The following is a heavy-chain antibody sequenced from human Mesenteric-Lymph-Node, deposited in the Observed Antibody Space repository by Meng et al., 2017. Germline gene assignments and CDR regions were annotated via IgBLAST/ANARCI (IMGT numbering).Heavy chain of an antibody. CDR1: GYTFTGYY. D-gene: IGHD6-13*01. CDR3: ARAMGYTYGHEAPDN. Sequence: ASVKVSCKASGYTFTGYYMHWVRQAPGQGLEWMGWINPNSGDTKYAQRFQGRVTMTRDTSISTGYMELSGLRYDDTAVYFCARAMGYTYGHEAPDNWGLGTLVTVSS. J-gene: IGHJ4*02. V-gene: IGHV1-2*02. CDR2: INPNSGDT.